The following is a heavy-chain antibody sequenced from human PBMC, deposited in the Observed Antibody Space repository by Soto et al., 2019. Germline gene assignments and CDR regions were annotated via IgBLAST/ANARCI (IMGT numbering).Heavy chain of an antibody. J-gene: IGHJ5*02. V-gene: IGHV3-23*01. Sequence: PGGSLRLSCAASGFTCSSYAMSWVRQAPGKGLEWVSAISGSGGSTYYADSVKGRFTISRDNSKNTLYVQMNSLRAEDTAVYYCAKSKKREKLENQQLVPVMGFDPWGQGTLVTVSS. CDR2: ISGSGGST. D-gene: IGHD6-13*01. CDR1: GFTCSSYA. CDR3: AKSKKREKLENQQLVPVMGFDP.